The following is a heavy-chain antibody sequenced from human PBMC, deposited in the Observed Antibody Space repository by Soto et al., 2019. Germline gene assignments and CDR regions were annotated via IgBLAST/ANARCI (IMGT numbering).Heavy chain of an antibody. D-gene: IGHD1-26*01. Sequence: ASVKVSCKASGYTFTSYGISWVRQAPGQGLEWMGWISAYNGNTNYAQKLQGRVTMTTDTSTSTAYMELRSLRSDDTAVYYCARDPEPYIVGATYRPWFDPWGQGTLVTVSS. CDR2: ISAYNGNT. CDR3: ARDPEPYIVGATYRPWFDP. CDR1: GYTFTSYG. J-gene: IGHJ5*02. V-gene: IGHV1-18*01.